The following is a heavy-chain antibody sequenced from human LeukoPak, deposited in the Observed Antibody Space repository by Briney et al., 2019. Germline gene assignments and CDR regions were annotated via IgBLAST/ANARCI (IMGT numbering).Heavy chain of an antibody. J-gene: IGHJ4*02. CDR2: IYYSGST. CDR1: GGSISSGDYY. Sequence: SQTLSLTCTVSGGSISSGDYYWSWIRQPPGKGLGWIGYIYYSGSTYYNPSLKSRVTISVDTSKNQFSLKLSSVTAADTAVYYCARVTAYYGSGSYGDFDYWGQGTLVTVSS. D-gene: IGHD3-10*01. CDR3: ARVTAYYGSGSYGDFDY. V-gene: IGHV4-30-4*01.